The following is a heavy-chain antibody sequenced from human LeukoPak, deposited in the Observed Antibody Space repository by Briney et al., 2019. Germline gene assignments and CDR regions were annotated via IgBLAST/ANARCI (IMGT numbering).Heavy chain of an antibody. CDR2: INHSGST. J-gene: IGHJ5*02. V-gene: IGHV4-34*01. CDR1: GGSFSGYY. D-gene: IGHD4-17*01. CDR3: AGYGDYVRWFDP. Sequence: SETLSLTCAVYGGSFSGYYWSWIRQPPGKGLEWIGEINHSGSTYYNPSLKSRVTISVDRSKNQFSLKLSSVTAADTAVYYCAGYGDYVRWFDPWGQGTLVTVSS.